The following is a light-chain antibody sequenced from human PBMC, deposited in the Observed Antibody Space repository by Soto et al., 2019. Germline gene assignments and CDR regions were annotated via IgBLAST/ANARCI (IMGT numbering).Light chain of an antibody. CDR3: QTWGAGIVV. Sequence: QSVLTQSPSASASLGASVKLTCTLSSGHSSYTIAWHQQQPEKGPRYLMKLNTDGSHSRGDAIPDRFSGSRSGAERYLTISSLQSEDEADYYCQTWGAGIVVFGGGTKLTVL. CDR2: LNTDGSH. V-gene: IGLV4-69*01. CDR1: SGHSSYT. J-gene: IGLJ2*01.